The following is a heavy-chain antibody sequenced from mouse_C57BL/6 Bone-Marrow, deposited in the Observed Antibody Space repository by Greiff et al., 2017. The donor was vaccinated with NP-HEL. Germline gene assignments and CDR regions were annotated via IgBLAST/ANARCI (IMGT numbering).Heavy chain of an antibody. CDR2: INPSSGYT. V-gene: IGHV1-7*01. J-gene: IGHJ4*01. Sequence: VQLQQSGPELVKPGASVKISCKASGYSFTGYYMHWVKQRPGQGLEWIGYINPSSGYTKYNQKFKDKATLTADKSSSTAYMQLSSLTYEDSAVYYCARYRASTGTRAMDYWGQGTSVTVSS. D-gene: IGHD4-1*02. CDR3: ARYRASTGTRAMDY. CDR1: GYSFTGYY.